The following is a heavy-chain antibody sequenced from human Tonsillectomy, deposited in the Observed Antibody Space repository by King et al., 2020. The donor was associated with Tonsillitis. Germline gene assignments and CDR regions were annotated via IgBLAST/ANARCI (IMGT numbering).Heavy chain of an antibody. Sequence: VQLQESGPGLVKPSQTLSLTCTVPGGSISSGDYYWSWIRQPPGKGLEWIGYIYYSGSTYYNPSLKSRVTISVDTSKNQFSLKLSSVTAADTAVYYCARDRVSGSGSYYNNRLFDYWGQGTLVTVSS. J-gene: IGHJ4*02. CDR1: GGSISSGDYY. D-gene: IGHD3-10*01. CDR2: IYYSGST. CDR3: ARDRVSGSGSYYNNRLFDY. V-gene: IGHV4-30-4*01.